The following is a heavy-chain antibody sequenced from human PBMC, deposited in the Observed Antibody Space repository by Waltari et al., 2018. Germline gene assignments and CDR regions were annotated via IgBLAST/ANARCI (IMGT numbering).Heavy chain of an antibody. CDR1: GGSFSGYY. CDR3: ARSRGYSYALFDY. CDR2: INHSGST. Sequence: QVQLQQWGAGLLKPSETLSLTCAVYGGSFSGYYWSWIRQPPGQGLEWIGEINHSGSTHSNPSLKRRVTISVDTSKNQFSLKLSSVTAADTAVYYCARSRGYSYALFDYWGQGTLVTVSS. D-gene: IGHD5-18*01. V-gene: IGHV4-34*01. J-gene: IGHJ4*02.